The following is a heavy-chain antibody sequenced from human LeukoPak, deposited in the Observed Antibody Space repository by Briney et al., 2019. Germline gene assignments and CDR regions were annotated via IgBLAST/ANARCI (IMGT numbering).Heavy chain of an antibody. Sequence: SQTLSLTCAVSGGSISSGGYSWSWIRPPPGKGLEWIGYIYHSGSTYYNPSLKSRVTISVDRSKNQFSLKLSSVTAADTAVYYCARIPRVLLWFGELSYGMDVWGKGTTVTVSS. D-gene: IGHD3-10*01. J-gene: IGHJ6*04. CDR2: IYHSGST. CDR3: ARIPRVLLWFGELSYGMDV. V-gene: IGHV4-30-2*01. CDR1: GGSISSGGYS.